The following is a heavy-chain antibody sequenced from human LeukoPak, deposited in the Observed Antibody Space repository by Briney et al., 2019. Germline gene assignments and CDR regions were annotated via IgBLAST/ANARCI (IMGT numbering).Heavy chain of an antibody. Sequence: PGGSLRLSCAASGFTFGSYWMHWVRQTPGKGLVWVSRIKSDGSTIYADSVKGRFTISRDNSKNTLYLQMNSLRAEDTAVYYCARAAGRAFPRSYGDYREYWGQGTLVTVSS. CDR1: GFTFGSYW. V-gene: IGHV3-74*01. CDR3: ARAAGRAFPRSYGDYREY. CDR2: IKSDGST. J-gene: IGHJ4*02. D-gene: IGHD4-17*01.